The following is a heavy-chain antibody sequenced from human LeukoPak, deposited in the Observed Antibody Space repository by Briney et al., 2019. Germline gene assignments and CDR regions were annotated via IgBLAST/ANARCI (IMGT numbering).Heavy chain of an antibody. V-gene: IGHV3-53*01. CDR3: ARQAGAYSHPYDY. CDR1: GLTVSSNS. J-gene: IGHJ4*02. D-gene: IGHD4/OR15-4a*01. Sequence: GGSLRLSCAASGLTVSSNSMSWVRQAPGKGLEWVSFIYSGGSTYYADSVKGRFTISRDNSKNTLYLQMNSLRADDTAVYYCARQAGAYSHPYDYWGQGTLVTVSS. CDR2: IYSGGST.